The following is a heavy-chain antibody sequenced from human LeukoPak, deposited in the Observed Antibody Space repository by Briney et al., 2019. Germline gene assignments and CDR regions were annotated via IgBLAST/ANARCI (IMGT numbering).Heavy chain of an antibody. D-gene: IGHD3-10*01. V-gene: IGHV3-7*01. CDR3: ARDSPRGWSMDV. J-gene: IGHJ6*03. CDR1: GFTFSYYW. CDR2: IKLDGSEQ. Sequence: GESLRLSCAASGFTFSYYWMYWVRQAPGKGLEWVASIKLDGSEQYYLGSVKGRFTISRGNARNSLYLQMNSLRAEDTAMYYCARDSPRGWSMDVWGKGTTVTVSS.